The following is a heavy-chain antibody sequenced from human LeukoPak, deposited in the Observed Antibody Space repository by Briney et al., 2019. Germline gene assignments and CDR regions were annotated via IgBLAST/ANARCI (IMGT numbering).Heavy chain of an antibody. J-gene: IGHJ4*02. V-gene: IGHV3-23*01. CDR2: ISGSGGST. CDR1: GFTFYSYA. D-gene: IGHD1-26*01. CDR3: AKVLANSGSYY. Sequence: GGSLRLSCAASGFTFYSYAMSWVRQAPGKGLEWVSAISGSGGSTYYADSVKGRFTISRDNSKNTLYLQMNSLRAEDTAVYYCAKVLANSGSYYWGQGTLVTVSS.